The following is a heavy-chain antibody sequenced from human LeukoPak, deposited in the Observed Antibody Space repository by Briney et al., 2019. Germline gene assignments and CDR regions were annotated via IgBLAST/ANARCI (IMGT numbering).Heavy chain of an antibody. CDR3: AREMRVGATPWDFEYYYYYMDV. J-gene: IGHJ6*03. CDR1: GASLSSYY. CDR2: IYYSGVT. D-gene: IGHD1-26*01. Sequence: SETLSLNCTASGASLSSYYWSWIRLPPGKGLEWIGSIYYSGVTNFNPSLKRRIAMSVDTSRNLFSLKLSSVTAADTAVYYCAREMRVGATPWDFEYYYYYMDVWGKGTTVTVSS. V-gene: IGHV4-59*12.